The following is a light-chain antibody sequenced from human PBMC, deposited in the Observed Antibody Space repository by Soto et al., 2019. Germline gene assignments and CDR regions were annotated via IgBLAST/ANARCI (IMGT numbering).Light chain of an antibody. V-gene: IGLV2-14*03. CDR3: SSYTSSSTYV. CDR1: ISDVGGYNY. J-gene: IGLJ1*01. Sequence: QSVLTQPASVSGSPGQSITLSCTGTISDVGGYNYVSWYQQHPGKAPKLMIFDVSNRPSGVSNRLSGSKSGYTASLTISGLQAEDEADYYCSSYTSSSTYVFGTGTQLTVL. CDR2: DVS.